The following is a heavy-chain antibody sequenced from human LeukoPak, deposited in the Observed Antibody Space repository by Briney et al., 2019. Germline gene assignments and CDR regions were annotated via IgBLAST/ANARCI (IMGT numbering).Heavy chain of an antibody. D-gene: IGHD5-12*01. V-gene: IGHV3-23*01. CDR2: ISGSGGST. J-gene: IGHJ3*02. CDR3: AKDSGYDSRPDDAFDI. Sequence: GGSLRLSCAASGFTFSSYAMSWVRQAPGKGLEWVSAISGSGGSTYYADSVKGRFTISRDNSKNTLYLQMNSLRAEDTAVYYCAKDSGYDSRPDDAFDIWGQGTMVTVSS. CDR1: GFTFSSYA.